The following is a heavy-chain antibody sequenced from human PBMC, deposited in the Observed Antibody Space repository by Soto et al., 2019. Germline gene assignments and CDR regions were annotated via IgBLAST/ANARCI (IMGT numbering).Heavy chain of an antibody. Sequence: DSVQVSCKASGYSFTDYHIHWVRQAPGQGLEWMGWISAYNGNTDYAQKLQGRVTMTTDTSTSTAYMELSSLRSQDTAVYFCAREDGGNYRHYEMEGRGQGTTVTV. CDR3: AREDGGNYRHYEMEG. J-gene: IGHJ6*02. CDR2: ISAYNGNT. V-gene: IGHV1-18*04. CDR1: GYSFTDYH. D-gene: IGHD1-7*01.